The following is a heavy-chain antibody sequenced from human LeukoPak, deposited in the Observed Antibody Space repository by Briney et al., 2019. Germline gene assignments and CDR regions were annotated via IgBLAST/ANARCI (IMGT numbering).Heavy chain of an antibody. CDR2: IKQDGSEK. V-gene: IGHV3-7*03. D-gene: IGHD1-26*01. Sequence: GGPLRLSCTASGLTLSNYWMIWVRQAPGKGLQWVAKIKQDGSEKYYVDSVKGRFTISRDNAENSLYLQMNSLRVEDTAVYYCAARSSGNPYFWGQGTLVTVSS. J-gene: IGHJ4*02. CDR1: GLTLSNYW. CDR3: AARSSGNPYF.